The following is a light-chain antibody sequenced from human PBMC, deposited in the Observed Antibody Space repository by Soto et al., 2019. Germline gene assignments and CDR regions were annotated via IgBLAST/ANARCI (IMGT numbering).Light chain of an antibody. Sequence: DIQMTQSPSSLSASVGDRVTITCRASQDISHYLAWYQQKPGKVPKLLFYAASTLQSGVPSRFSGSGSGTDFALTISSLQPEDVATYYCQKYNSAPLTFGGGSKVEI. J-gene: IGKJ4*01. CDR2: AAS. CDR1: QDISHY. V-gene: IGKV1-27*01. CDR3: QKYNSAPLT.